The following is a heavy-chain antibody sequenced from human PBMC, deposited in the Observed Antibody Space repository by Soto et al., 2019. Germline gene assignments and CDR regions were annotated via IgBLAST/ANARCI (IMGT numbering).Heavy chain of an antibody. J-gene: IGHJ4*02. V-gene: IGHV1-2*04. CDR2: INPNSGGT. CDR1: GYSFTGYY. D-gene: IGHD3-16*01. CDR3: ARVRRMGGANPREDQPFDY. Sequence: ASVKVSCKASGYSFTGYYMHWVRQAPGQGLEWMGWINPNSGGTNYAQKFQGWVTMTRDTSISTAYMELSRLRSDDTAVYYCARVRRMGGANPREDQPFDYWGQGTLVTVSS.